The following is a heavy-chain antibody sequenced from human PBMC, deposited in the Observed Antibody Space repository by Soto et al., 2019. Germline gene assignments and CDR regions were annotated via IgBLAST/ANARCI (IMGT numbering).Heavy chain of an antibody. Sequence: PGGSLRLSCAASGFSFSGYWMHWVRQAPGKGLVWVSRIKSDGTMTMYADSVKGRFTISRDNAKNTLYLQMNSLREEDTAVYYRARSDWFDPWGQGTLVTVSS. CDR2: IKSDGTMT. V-gene: IGHV3-74*03. CDR1: GFSFSGYW. CDR3: ARSDWFDP. J-gene: IGHJ5*02.